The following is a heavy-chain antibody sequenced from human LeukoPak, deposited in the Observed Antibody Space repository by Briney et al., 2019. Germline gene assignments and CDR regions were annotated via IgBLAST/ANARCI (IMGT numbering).Heavy chain of an antibody. D-gene: IGHD3-3*01. J-gene: IGHJ6*03. CDR3: ARTVGAIFGVVISPLDYYYYMDV. V-gene: IGHV1-8*01. Sequence: ASVKVSCKASGYTYTSYDINWVRQAAGQGLEWMGWMNPNSGNTCYAQRFQGRVTMTRNTSISTAYMELSSLRSEDTAVYYCARTVGAIFGVVISPLDYYYYMDVWGKGTTVTVSS. CDR2: MNPNSGNT. CDR1: GYTYTSYD.